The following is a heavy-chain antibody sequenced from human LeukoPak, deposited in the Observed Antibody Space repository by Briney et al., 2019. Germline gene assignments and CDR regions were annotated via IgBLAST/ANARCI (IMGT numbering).Heavy chain of an antibody. V-gene: IGHV1-69*05. Sequence: ASVKVSCKASGGTFSSYAISWVRQAPGQGLEWMGGIIPIFGTANYAQKFQGRVTITTDESTSTAYMELSSLRSEDTAVYYCARDSSRSYSLQEPLFDYWGQGTLVTVSS. D-gene: IGHD1-26*01. CDR3: ARDSSRSYSLQEPLFDY. CDR2: IIPIFGTA. J-gene: IGHJ4*02. CDR1: GGTFSSYA.